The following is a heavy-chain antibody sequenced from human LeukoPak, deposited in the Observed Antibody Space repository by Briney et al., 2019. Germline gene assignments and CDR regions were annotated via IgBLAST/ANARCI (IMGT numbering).Heavy chain of an antibody. CDR3: ASHYGSGSYFPDAFDI. CDR2: IYYSGST. Sequence: PSETLSLTCAVSGDSISSNNWWSWVRQPPGKGLEWIGSIYYSGSTYYNPSLKSRVTISVDTSKNQFSLKLSSVTAADTAVYYCASHYGSGSYFPDAFDIWGQGTMVTVSS. CDR1: GDSISSNNW. D-gene: IGHD3-10*01. J-gene: IGHJ3*02. V-gene: IGHV4-4*02.